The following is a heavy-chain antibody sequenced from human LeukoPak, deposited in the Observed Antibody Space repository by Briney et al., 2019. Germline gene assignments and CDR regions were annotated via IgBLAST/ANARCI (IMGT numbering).Heavy chain of an antibody. CDR2: INPNSGGT. D-gene: IGHD3-3*01. CDR1: GFTFTSSA. Sequence: GASVKVSCKASGFTFTSSAMQWVRQARGQGLEWMGWINPNSGGTNYAQKFQGRVTMTRDTSISTAYMELSRLRSDDTAVYYCARDTRYDFWSGYYTEPPTKNSASYYYYYYMDVWGKGTTVTVSS. V-gene: IGHV1-2*02. J-gene: IGHJ6*03. CDR3: ARDTRYDFWSGYYTEPPTKNSASYYYYYYMDV.